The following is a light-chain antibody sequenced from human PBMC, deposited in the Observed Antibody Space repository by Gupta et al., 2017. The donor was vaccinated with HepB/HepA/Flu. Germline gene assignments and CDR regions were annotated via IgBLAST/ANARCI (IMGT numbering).Light chain of an antibody. CDR3: QKYNSAPQT. CDR1: QGISNY. V-gene: IGKV1-27*01. J-gene: IGKJ1*01. Sequence: DIQMTQSPSSLSASVGDRVTITCRTSQGISNYLAWYQQKPGKVPKLLIFDASNLQSGVPSRFSGSGSRTDFTLTISSLQPEDVATYYCQKYNSAPQTFGQGTKVEIK. CDR2: DAS.